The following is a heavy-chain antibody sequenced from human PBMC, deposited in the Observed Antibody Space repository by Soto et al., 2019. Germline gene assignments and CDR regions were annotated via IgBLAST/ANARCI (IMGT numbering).Heavy chain of an antibody. Sequence: ASVKVSCKASVGTFSSYAITWVRQAPGQGLEWVGWISPYNDYTEYAQKLQGRVTMTTDTSTSTAYMELRSLRSDDTAVYYCARDLPPVDYWGQGTLVTVSS. CDR1: VGTFSSYA. CDR3: ARDLPPVDY. CDR2: ISPYNDYT. V-gene: IGHV1-18*01. J-gene: IGHJ4*02.